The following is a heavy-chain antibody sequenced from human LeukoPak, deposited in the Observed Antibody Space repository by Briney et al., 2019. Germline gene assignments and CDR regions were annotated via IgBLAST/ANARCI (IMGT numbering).Heavy chain of an antibody. Sequence: GGSLRLSCAAFGFIFNTYEINWVRQAPGKGLEWVSYISSSGSRIYYAGSVKGRFTISRDNAKNPLYLQMNSLRAEDTAIYYCARPRSDLYGMDVWGQGTTVIVSS. V-gene: IGHV3-48*03. CDR2: ISSSGSRI. J-gene: IGHJ6*02. CDR3: ARPRSDLYGMDV. CDR1: GFIFNTYE.